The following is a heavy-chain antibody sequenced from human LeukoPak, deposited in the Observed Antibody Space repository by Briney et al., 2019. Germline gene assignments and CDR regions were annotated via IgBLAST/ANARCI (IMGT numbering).Heavy chain of an antibody. Sequence: ASVKVSCKASGYTFTGYYMHWVRQAPGQGLEWMGWINPNSGGTNYAQKFQGRVTMTRDTSISAAYMELSRLRSDDTAVYYCARVFRRNSGYDYFGYWGQGTLVTVSS. J-gene: IGHJ4*02. D-gene: IGHD5-12*01. CDR3: ARVFRRNSGYDYFGY. CDR1: GYTFTGYY. CDR2: INPNSGGT. V-gene: IGHV1-2*02.